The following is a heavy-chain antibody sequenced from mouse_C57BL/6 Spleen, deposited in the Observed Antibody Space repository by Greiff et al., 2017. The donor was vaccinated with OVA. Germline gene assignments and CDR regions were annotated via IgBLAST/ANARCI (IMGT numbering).Heavy chain of an antibody. D-gene: IGHD2-1*01. CDR2: IHPNSGST. J-gene: IGHJ1*03. Sequence: VQLQQPGAELVKPGASVKLSCKASGYTFTSYWMHWVKQRPGPGLEWIGMIHPNSGSTNYNEKFKSKATLTVDKSSSTAYMQLSSLTSEDSAVYYCAPIYYGNYEDFDVWGTGTTVTVSS. CDR3: APIYYGNYEDFDV. V-gene: IGHV1-64*01. CDR1: GYTFTSYW.